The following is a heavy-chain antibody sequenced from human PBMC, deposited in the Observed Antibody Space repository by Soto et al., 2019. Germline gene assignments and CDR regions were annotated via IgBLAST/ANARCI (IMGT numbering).Heavy chain of an antibody. CDR2: IYHSGST. J-gene: IGHJ4*02. CDR1: GGSISCSIW. D-gene: IGHD3-10*01. CDR3: ARIPLDYYGSGSYH. Sequence: SATLCLTCAVSGGSISCSIWWSWVRQPPGKGLEWIGEIYHSGSTNYNPSLKSRVTISVDKSKNQFSLKLSSVTAADTAVYYCARIPLDYYGSGSYHWGQGTLVTVSS. V-gene: IGHV4-4*02.